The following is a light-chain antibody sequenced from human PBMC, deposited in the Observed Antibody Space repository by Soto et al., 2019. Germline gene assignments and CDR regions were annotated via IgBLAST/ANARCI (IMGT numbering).Light chain of an antibody. J-gene: IGKJ3*01. CDR3: QQLNSYPR. CDR2: AAS. V-gene: IGKV1-9*01. Sequence: DIQLTQSPSFLSASVGDRVTITCRASQGLSSYLAWYQQKPGKAPNLLIYAASTLQSGVPSRFSGSGSGTEFTLTISSLQPEDFATYYCQQLNSYPRFGPGTKVDIK. CDR1: QGLSSY.